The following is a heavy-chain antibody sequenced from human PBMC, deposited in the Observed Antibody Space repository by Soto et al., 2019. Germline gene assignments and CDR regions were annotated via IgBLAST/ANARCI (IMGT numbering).Heavy chain of an antibody. CDR3: ARVFQNILTGQDDAFDI. Sequence: QVQLQESGPGLVKPSQTLSLTCTVSGGSISSGGYYWSWIRQHPGKGLEWIGYIYYSGSTYYNPSLKSRVNISVDTSKNQFSLKLSSVTAADTAVYYCARVFQNILTGQDDAFDIWGQGTMVTVSS. J-gene: IGHJ3*02. V-gene: IGHV4-31*03. CDR2: IYYSGST. CDR1: GGSISSGGYY. D-gene: IGHD3-9*01.